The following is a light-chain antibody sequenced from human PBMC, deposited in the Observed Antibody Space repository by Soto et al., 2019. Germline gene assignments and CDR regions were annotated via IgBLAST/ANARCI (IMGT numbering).Light chain of an antibody. CDR2: DNN. V-gene: IGLV1-51*01. J-gene: IGLJ1*01. CDR1: SSNIGNNY. CDR3: GTWDSSLSAGL. Sequence: QSVLTQPPSVSAAPGQKVTISCSGSSSNIGNNYVSWYQQLPGTAPKLLIYDNNKRPSGIPDRFSGSKSGTSATLGITGRQTGDEADYYCGTWDSSLSAGLFGTGTKVTVL.